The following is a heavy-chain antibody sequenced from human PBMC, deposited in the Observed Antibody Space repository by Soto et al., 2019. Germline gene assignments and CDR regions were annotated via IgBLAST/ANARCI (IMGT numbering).Heavy chain of an antibody. J-gene: IGHJ4*02. CDR1: GFMFSTYA. CDR2: ISGSGATT. V-gene: IGHV3-23*01. CDR3: AKALTTV. Sequence: GGSLRLSCAASGFMFSTYAMSWVRQAPGKGPEWVSAISGSGATTYYADSVKGRFTISRDNSKNTLYLQLKSLRAEDTAVYYCAKALTTVGGQGTLVTVSS. D-gene: IGHD4-17*01.